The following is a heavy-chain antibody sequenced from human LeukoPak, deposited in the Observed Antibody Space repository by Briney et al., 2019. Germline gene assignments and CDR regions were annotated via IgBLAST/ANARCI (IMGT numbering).Heavy chain of an antibody. CDR3: ARGGGPNWFDP. J-gene: IGHJ5*02. Sequence: PSETLSLTCTVSSYSISSGYYWGWIRQPPGEGLEWIGSLYYSGSTYYNPSLKSRVTISVDTSKNQFSLKLSSVTAADTAVYYCARGGGPNWFDPWGQGTLVTVSS. V-gene: IGHV4-38-2*02. D-gene: IGHD3-16*01. CDR1: SYSISSGYY. CDR2: LYYSGST.